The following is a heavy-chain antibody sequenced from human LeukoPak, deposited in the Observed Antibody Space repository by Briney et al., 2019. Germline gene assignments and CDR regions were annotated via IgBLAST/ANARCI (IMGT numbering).Heavy chain of an antibody. D-gene: IGHD1-1*01. J-gene: IGHJ4*02. CDR1: GFTFSSYS. V-gene: IGHV3-21*01. CDR2: ISSSSSYI. Sequence: GGSLRLSCAASGFTFSSYSMNWVRQAPGKGLEWVSSISSSSSYIYYADSVKGRFTISRVNAKNSLYLQMNSLRAEDTAVYYCARAKNWNEVEYYFDYWGQGTLVTVSS. CDR3: ARAKNWNEVEYYFDY.